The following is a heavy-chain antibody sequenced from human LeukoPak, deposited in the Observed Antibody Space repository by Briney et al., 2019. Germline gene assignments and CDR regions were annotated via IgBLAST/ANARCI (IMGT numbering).Heavy chain of an antibody. V-gene: IGHV3-66*01. Sequence: GGSLRPSRALSRVTASSNHVRSVRQAPGKGLEWVSAIYSGGGTYYADSVKGRFTLSRDNSKNTLYLQMNRLRAEDTAVYYCVRDASWGQGTLVTVSS. CDR2: IYSGGGT. CDR1: RVTASSNH. J-gene: IGHJ4*02. CDR3: VRDAS.